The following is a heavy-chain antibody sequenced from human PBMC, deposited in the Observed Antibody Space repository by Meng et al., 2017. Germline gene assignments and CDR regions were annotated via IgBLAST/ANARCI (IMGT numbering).Heavy chain of an antibody. J-gene: IGHJ5*02. D-gene: IGHD6-19*01. Sequence: QVQLVQSGAEVKKPGASVKVSCKASGYTFTSYAMHWVRQAPGQRLEWMGWINAGNGNTKYSQKFQGRVTITRDTSASTAYMELSSLRSEDTAVYYCARDESYIAVAGPNGFDPWSQGTLVTVSS. CDR2: INAGNGNT. CDR3: ARDESYIAVAGPNGFDP. V-gene: IGHV1-3*01. CDR1: GYTFTSYA.